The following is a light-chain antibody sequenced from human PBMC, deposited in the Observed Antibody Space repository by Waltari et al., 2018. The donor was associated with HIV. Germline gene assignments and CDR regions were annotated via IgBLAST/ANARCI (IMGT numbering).Light chain of an antibody. CDR3: AAWDDSLSGWV. Sequence: QSVLTQPPSASGTPGQSVTISCSGSSSNIGSNYVYWYQHFPGTTPKPLIYRANSRPSGVPDRCSGSKAGTSASLAISGLRSEDEADYYCAAWDDSLSGWVFGGGTKLTVL. CDR1: SSNIGSNY. J-gene: IGLJ3*02. CDR2: RAN. V-gene: IGLV1-47*01.